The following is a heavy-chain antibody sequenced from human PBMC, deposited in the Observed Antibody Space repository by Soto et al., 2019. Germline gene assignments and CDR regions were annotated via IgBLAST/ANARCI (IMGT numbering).Heavy chain of an antibody. CDR3: ARDYYDSSGFWLVAY. V-gene: IGHV1-46*01. D-gene: IGHD3-22*01. J-gene: IGHJ4*02. CDR1: GYTFTSYY. CDR2: INPSGGST. Sequence: ASVKVSCKASGYTFTSYYMHWVRQAPGQGLVWMGIINPSGGSTSYAQKFQGRVTMTRDTSTSTVYMELSSLRSEDTAVYYCARDYYDSSGFWLVAYWGQGTLVTVSS.